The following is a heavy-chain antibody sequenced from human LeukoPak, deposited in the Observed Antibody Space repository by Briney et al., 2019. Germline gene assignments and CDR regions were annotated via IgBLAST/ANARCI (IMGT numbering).Heavy chain of an antibody. CDR1: GYSISSGYY. CDR3: ARDAGVDFDY. D-gene: IGHD3-10*01. V-gene: IGHV4-38-2*02. CDR2: TFHSGSP. J-gene: IGHJ4*02. Sequence: PSETLSLTCNVSGYSISSGYYWGWIRKPPGKALEWIGTTFHSGSPNYNPSLKSRVTISIDTSKNQFSLKLSSVTAADTAFYYCARDAGVDFDYWGQGTLVTVSS.